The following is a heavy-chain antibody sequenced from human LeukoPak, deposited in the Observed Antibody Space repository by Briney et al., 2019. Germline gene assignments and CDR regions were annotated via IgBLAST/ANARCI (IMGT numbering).Heavy chain of an antibody. CDR2: ISSSSTTI. V-gene: IGHV3-48*04. CDR3: AKDWVSSPDAFDI. Sequence: GGSLRLSCAASGFTFTTYSMNWLRQAPGKGLEWISYISSSSTTIYYADSVKGRFTISRDNAKNSLYLQMNSLRAEDTAVYYCAKDWVSSPDAFDIWGQGTMVTVSS. J-gene: IGHJ3*02. CDR1: GFTFTTYS. D-gene: IGHD6-13*01.